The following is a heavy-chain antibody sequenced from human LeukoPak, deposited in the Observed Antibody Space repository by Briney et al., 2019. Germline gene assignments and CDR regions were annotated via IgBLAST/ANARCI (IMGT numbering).Heavy chain of an antibody. V-gene: IGHV4-38-2*01. CDR1: GYSISSGYY. CDR2: IYHSGST. Sequence: PSETLSLTCAVSGYSISSGYYWGWIRQPPGKGLEWIGSIYHSGSTYYNPSLKSRVTISVDTSKNQFSLKLSSVTAADTAVYYCARQHDFWSGYASGFDPWGRGTLVTVSS. D-gene: IGHD3-3*01. J-gene: IGHJ5*02. CDR3: ARQHDFWSGYASGFDP.